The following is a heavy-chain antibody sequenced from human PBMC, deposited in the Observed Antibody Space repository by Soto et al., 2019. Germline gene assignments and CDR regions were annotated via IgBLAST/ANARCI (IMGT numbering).Heavy chain of an antibody. J-gene: IGHJ6*02. V-gene: IGHV3-33*01. CDR3: ARDSRDYRGHGMDD. CDR1: GFTFSSYG. D-gene: IGHD4-4*01. CDR2: IWYDGSNK. Sequence: PGGSLRLSCAASGFTFSSYGMHWVRQAPGKGLEWVAVIWYDGSNKYYADSVKGRFTISSDNSKNTLYLQMNSLRAEATAVYYCARDSRDYRGHGMDDWGQGTTVTVSS.